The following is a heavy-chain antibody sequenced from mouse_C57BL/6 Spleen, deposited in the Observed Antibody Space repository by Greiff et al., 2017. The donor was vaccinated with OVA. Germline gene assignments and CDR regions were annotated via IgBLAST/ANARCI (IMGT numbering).Heavy chain of an antibody. CDR2: IYPGSGST. V-gene: IGHV1-55*01. CDR3: ARMVNGNPTRDY. CDR1: GYTFTSSW. D-gene: IGHD2-13*01. Sequence: QVQLQQPGAELVKPGASVKMSCKASGYTFTSSWIPWVKQRPGQGLEWIGDIYPGSGSTTYNEKFKSKATLTVDTSSSTAYMQLSSLTSEDSAVYYCARMVNGNPTRDYWGQGTTLTVSS. J-gene: IGHJ2*01.